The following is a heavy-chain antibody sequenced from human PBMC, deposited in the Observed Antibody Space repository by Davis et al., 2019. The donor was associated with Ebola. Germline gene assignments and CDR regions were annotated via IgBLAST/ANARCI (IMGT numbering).Heavy chain of an antibody. J-gene: IGHJ4*02. CDR2: IKQDGSEK. Sequence: GESLKISCAASGFTFSSYWMSWVRQAPGKGLEWVANIKQDGSEKYYVDSVKGRFTISRDNAKNSLYLQMNSLRAEGTAVYYCARDRGKWELPRVWGQGTLVTVSS. D-gene: IGHD1-26*01. CDR3: ARDRGKWELPRV. CDR1: GFTFSSYW. V-gene: IGHV3-7*03.